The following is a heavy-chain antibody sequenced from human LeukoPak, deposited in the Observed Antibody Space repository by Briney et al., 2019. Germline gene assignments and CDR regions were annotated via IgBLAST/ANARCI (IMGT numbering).Heavy chain of an antibody. V-gene: IGHV3-48*01. Sequence: GGSLRLSCSASGFISSTWSVNWVRQAPGKGLECVSHLSRSGTIFYAEPVKGRFTISRDNGNNSLSMQMNSLRVEDTAVYYCARGGGSRVDDAFDLWGQGTMVTVSS. J-gene: IGHJ3*01. CDR3: ARGGGSRVDDAFDL. CDR2: LSRSGTI. D-gene: IGHD2-15*01. CDR1: GFISSTWS.